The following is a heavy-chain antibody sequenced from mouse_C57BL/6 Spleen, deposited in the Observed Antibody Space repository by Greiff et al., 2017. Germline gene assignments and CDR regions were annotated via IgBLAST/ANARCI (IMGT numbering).Heavy chain of an antibody. J-gene: IGHJ2*01. V-gene: IGHV5-6*01. D-gene: IGHD1-1*01. Sequence: EVHLVASGGDLVKPGGSLKLSCAASGFTFSSYGMSWVRQTPDKRLEWVATISSGGSYTYYPASVKGRFTISRDTAKNTLYLQMSSLKSEDTATYYCARHHYYGSSDSYWGQGTTLTVSS. CDR1: GFTFSSYG. CDR2: ISSGGSYT. CDR3: ARHHYYGSSDSY.